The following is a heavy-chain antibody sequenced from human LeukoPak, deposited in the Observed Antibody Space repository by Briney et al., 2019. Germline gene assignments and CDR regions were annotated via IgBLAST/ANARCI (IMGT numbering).Heavy chain of an antibody. Sequence: PGESLKISCKGSGYSFTTYWIGWVRQMPGKGLEWMGIIYPGDSDTRYSPSFQGQVTISVDKSISTAYLQWSSLRASDTAMYYCTRWTYYYDSSGYGSPPFDIWGQGTMVTVSS. J-gene: IGHJ3*02. CDR2: IYPGDSDT. D-gene: IGHD3-22*01. V-gene: IGHV5-51*01. CDR1: GYSFTTYW. CDR3: TRWTYYYDSSGYGSPPFDI.